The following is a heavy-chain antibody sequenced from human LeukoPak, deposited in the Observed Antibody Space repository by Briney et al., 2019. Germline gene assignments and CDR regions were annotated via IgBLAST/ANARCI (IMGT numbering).Heavy chain of an antibody. CDR1: GFTFSSYA. J-gene: IGHJ4*02. V-gene: IGHV3-30*04. Sequence: PGGSLRLSCAASGFTFSSYAMHWVRQAPGKGLEWVAVLSYDGSNKYYADSVKGRFTISRDNSKNTLYLQVNSLRAEDTAVYYCAKFSDYSGSGNYFDYWGQGTLVTVSS. D-gene: IGHD3-10*01. CDR2: LSYDGSNK. CDR3: AKFSDYSGSGNYFDY.